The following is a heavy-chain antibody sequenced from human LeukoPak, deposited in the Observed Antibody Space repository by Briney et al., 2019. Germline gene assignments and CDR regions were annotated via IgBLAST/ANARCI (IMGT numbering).Heavy chain of an antibody. CDR2: IIPIFGTA. CDR1: GGTFSNYA. J-gene: IGHJ1*01. V-gene: IGHV1-69*13. CDR3: ARILSSSWYEYFHH. Sequence: ASVKVSCKASGGTFSNYAISWVRQAPGQGLEWMGAIIPIFGTANYAQKFQGRVTITADESTSTACMELSSLRSEDTAVYYCARILSSSWYEYFHHWGQGTLVTVSS. D-gene: IGHD6-19*01.